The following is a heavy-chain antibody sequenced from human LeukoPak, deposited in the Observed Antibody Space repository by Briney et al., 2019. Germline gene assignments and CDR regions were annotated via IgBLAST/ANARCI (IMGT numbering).Heavy chain of an antibody. J-gene: IGHJ6*03. CDR1: GFTFSSYA. CDR3: AKDGYYDFWSGYYRGGYYYYYMDV. Sequence: PGGSLRLSCAASGFTFSSYAMHWVRQAPGKGLEWVAVISYDGSNKYYADSVKGRFTISRDNSKNTLYLQMNSLRAEDTAVYYCAKDGYYDFWSGYYRGGYYYYYMDVWGKGTTVTVSS. CDR2: ISYDGSNK. V-gene: IGHV3-30-3*01. D-gene: IGHD3-3*01.